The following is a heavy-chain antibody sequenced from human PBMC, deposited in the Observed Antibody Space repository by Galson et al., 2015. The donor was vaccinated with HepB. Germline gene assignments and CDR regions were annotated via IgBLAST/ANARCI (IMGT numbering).Heavy chain of an antibody. Sequence: QSGAEVKKPGESLRISCRGSGYTFTSYWISWVRQMPGKGLEWMGRIDPSDSYTNYSPSFQGHVTISADKSTATAYLQWSSLKAADTGIYFCAGRFYSSGWYDYWGQGTLLTVSS. CDR2: IDPSDSYT. CDR1: GYTFTSYW. D-gene: IGHD6-13*01. V-gene: IGHV5-10-1*01. J-gene: IGHJ4*02. CDR3: AGRFYSSGWYDY.